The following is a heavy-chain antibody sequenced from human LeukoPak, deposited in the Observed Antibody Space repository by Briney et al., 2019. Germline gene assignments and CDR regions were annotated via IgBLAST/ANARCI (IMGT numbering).Heavy chain of an antibody. V-gene: IGHV4-34*01. CDR2: INHSGST. CDR3: ARGSGTVAY. CDR1: GGSFSGYY. J-gene: IGHJ4*02. D-gene: IGHD1-14*01. Sequence: PSETLSLTCAVYGGSFSGYYWSWIRQPPGKGLEWIGEINHSGSTNYNLSLKSRVTISVDTSKNQFSLKLSSVTAADTAVYYCARGSGTVAYWGQGTLVTVSS.